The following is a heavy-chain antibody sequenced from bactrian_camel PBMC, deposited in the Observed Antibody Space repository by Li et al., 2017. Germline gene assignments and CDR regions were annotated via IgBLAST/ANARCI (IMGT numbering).Heavy chain of an antibody. CDR2: INNGGGST. CDR1: GFTFSSNA. J-gene: IGHJ4*01. D-gene: IGHD6*01. V-gene: IGHV3S30*01. Sequence: QLVESGGGLVQPGGSLRLSCAASGFTFSSNAMSWVRQVPGKGPEWVSSINNGGGSTFCADSVKGRFTISRDNAKATLFLQMNALKPEDTGLYYCSAGRNWIRRTWVCENKYWGRGTQVTVS. CDR3: SAGRNWIRRTWVCENKY.